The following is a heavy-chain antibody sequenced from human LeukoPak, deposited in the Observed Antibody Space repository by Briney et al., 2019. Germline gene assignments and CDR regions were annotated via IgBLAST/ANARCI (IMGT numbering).Heavy chain of an antibody. CDR2: LSGSGSTT. J-gene: IGHJ4*02. CDR3: AKAGYSSSWPLDY. V-gene: IGHV3-23*01. CDR1: GFNFRSDG. Sequence: PGGSLRLSRAASGFNFRSDGMSWVRQAPRKGLQWVSALSGSGSTTYYADSVKGRFTISRDNSKNTLFLEMNSLRVEDTVVYYCAKAGYSSSWPLDYWGQGTQVSVSS. D-gene: IGHD6-13*01.